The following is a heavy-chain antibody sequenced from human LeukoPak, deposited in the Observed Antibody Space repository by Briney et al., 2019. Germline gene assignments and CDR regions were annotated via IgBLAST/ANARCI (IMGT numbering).Heavy chain of an antibody. J-gene: IGHJ4*02. Sequence: GGSLRLSCAASGFTFSSYEMNWVRQAPGKGLEWVSYISSSGSTIYYADSVKGRFTISRDNAKNTLYLQMNSLRAEDTAVYYCARESKYSGYPFDYWGQGTLVTVSS. CDR2: ISSSGSTI. V-gene: IGHV3-48*03. CDR3: ARESKYSGYPFDY. CDR1: GFTFSSYE. D-gene: IGHD5-12*01.